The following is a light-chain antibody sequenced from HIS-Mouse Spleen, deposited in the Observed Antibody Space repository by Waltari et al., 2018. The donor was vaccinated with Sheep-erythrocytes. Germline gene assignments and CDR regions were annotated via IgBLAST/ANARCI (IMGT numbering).Light chain of an antibody. CDR3: MQALQTPRT. CDR2: LGS. CDR1: QSLLHSNGYNY. Sequence: DIVITQSPHSLPVTPGEPASISCRSSQSLLHSNGYNYLDWYLQKPGQSPRLLIYLGSNRASGVPDRFSGSGSGTDFTLKISRVEAEDVGVYYCMQALQTPRTFGQGTKVEIK. J-gene: IGKJ1*01. V-gene: IGKV2-28*01.